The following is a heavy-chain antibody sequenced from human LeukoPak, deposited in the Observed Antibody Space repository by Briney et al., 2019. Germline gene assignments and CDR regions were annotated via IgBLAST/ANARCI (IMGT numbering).Heavy chain of an antibody. CDR3: AKESGKFDY. V-gene: IGHV3-43*02. CDR1: GLPIADFA. J-gene: IGHJ4*02. CDR2: ISGDGVST. Sequence: GGSLRLSCVASGLPIADFAMHWVRQAPGKGLGWVSLISGDGVSTFYTDSVRGRFSISRDNTKNSLYLEMNSLRTEDTAMYYCAKESGKFDYWGQGTLVAVSS.